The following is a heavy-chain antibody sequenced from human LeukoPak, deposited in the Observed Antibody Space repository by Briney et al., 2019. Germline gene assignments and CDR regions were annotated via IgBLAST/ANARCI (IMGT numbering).Heavy chain of an antibody. Sequence: ASVTVSCKASGYTFTSYYMHWVRQAPGQGLEWMGIINPSGGSTSYAQKFQGGVTMTRDTSTSTVYMELSSLRSEDTAVYYCARRALYYYDSSGFSPFDYWGQGTLVTVSS. J-gene: IGHJ4*02. CDR2: INPSGGST. V-gene: IGHV1-46*01. D-gene: IGHD3-22*01. CDR1: GYTFTSYY. CDR3: ARRALYYYDSSGFSPFDY.